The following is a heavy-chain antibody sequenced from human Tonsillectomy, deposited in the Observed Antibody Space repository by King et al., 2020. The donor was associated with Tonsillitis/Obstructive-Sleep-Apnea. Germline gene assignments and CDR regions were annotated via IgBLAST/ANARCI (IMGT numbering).Heavy chain of an antibody. J-gene: IGHJ6*03. CDR3: ATRVVVPPACPYPYYYMDV. CDR2: IDPSDSYT. Sequence: VQLVESGAEVKKPGESLRISCKGSGYSFTNYWISWVRQMPGKGLEWMGKIDPSDSYTTYSPSFQGHVTISSDKSISAAYLQWSILKAWDTALYYCATRVVVPPACPYPYYYMDVWGKGTTVTVSS. CDR1: GYSFTNYW. V-gene: IGHV5-10-1*01. D-gene: IGHD2-2*01.